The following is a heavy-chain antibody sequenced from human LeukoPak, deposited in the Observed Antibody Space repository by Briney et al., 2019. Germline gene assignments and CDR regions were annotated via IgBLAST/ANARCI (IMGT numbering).Heavy chain of an antibody. Sequence: ASVKVSCKASGYTFTSYGISWVRQAPGRGLEWMGWISAYSGNTNYVQKLQGRVTMPTDTPTSTAYMDLSSLRSDGTAVYYCARGGIAAAGTEWEAYYYYGMDVWGQGTTVTVSS. J-gene: IGHJ6*02. CDR2: ISAYSGNT. CDR1: GYTFTSYG. CDR3: ARGGIAAAGTEWEAYYYYGMDV. D-gene: IGHD6-13*01. V-gene: IGHV1-18*01.